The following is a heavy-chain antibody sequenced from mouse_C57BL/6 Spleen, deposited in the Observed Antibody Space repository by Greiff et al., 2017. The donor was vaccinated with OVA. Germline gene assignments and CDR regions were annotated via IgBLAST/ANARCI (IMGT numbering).Heavy chain of an antibody. D-gene: IGHD2-2*01. Sequence: EVMLVESGGGLVQPGGSLSLSCAASGFTFTDYYMSWVRQPPGKALEWLGFIRNKANGYTTEYSASVKGRFTISRDNSQSILYLQMNALRAEDSATYYCARSLYGYVFDYWGQGTTLTVSS. CDR1: GFTFTDYY. CDR3: ARSLYGYVFDY. V-gene: IGHV7-3*01. J-gene: IGHJ2*01. CDR2: IRNKANGYTT.